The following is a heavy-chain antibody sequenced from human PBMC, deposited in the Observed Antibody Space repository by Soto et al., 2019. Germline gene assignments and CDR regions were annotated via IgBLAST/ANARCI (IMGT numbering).Heavy chain of an antibody. Sequence: QVQLVQSGAEVKKPGASVKVSCKASGYTFTSYGISWVRQAPGQGLEWMGWISAYNGNTNYAQKLQGRVTMTTETSTSTAYMELRSLRSDDTAVYYCARGIAVAGTYYYYGMDVWGQGTTVTVSS. J-gene: IGHJ6*02. CDR2: ISAYNGNT. D-gene: IGHD6-19*01. CDR1: GYTFTSYG. CDR3: ARGIAVAGTYYYYGMDV. V-gene: IGHV1-18*01.